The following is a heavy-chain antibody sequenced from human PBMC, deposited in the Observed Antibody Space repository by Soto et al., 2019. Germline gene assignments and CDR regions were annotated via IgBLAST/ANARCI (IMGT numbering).Heavy chain of an antibody. D-gene: IGHD4-17*01. Sequence: GGSLRLSCAASGFTFSSYWMSWVRQAPGKGLEWVANIKQDGSEKYYVDSVKGRFTISRDNAKNSLYLQMNSLRAEDTAVYYCARGTHSYTVIFDYWGQGTLVTVSS. J-gene: IGHJ4*02. CDR3: ARGTHSYTVIFDY. CDR1: GFTFSSYW. V-gene: IGHV3-7*04. CDR2: IKQDGSEK.